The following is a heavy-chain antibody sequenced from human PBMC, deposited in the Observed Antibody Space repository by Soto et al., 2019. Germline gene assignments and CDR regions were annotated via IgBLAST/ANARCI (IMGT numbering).Heavy chain of an antibody. V-gene: IGHV4-31*03. CDR1: GGSISAAAYY. J-gene: IGHJ5*02. Sequence: PSETLSLTCTVSGGSISAAAYYWSWIRQLPGKGLEWIGYIYYNGDTYYNPSLERRVTISLDTSKNQFSLELTSVTAADTAVYYCARETGYYGGYNWFDPWGKGTLVTVS. CDR2: IYYNGDT. CDR3: ARETGYYGGYNWFDP. D-gene: IGHD3-3*01.